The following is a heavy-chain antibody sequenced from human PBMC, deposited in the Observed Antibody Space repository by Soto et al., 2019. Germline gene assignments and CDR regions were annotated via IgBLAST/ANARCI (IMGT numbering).Heavy chain of an antibody. J-gene: IGHJ4*02. CDR3: ARDATLYDSSAYYYLY. V-gene: IGHV1-69*13. D-gene: IGHD3-22*01. CDR2: ITPMFGTP. CDR1: GGTFSRYT. Sequence: SVKVSCKASGGTFSRYTITWVRQAPGQGLEWMGGITPMFGTPNYAQKLQGRVTITADESTSTAYMELSSLRSEDTAMYYCARDATLYDSSAYYYLYWGQGTLVTVSS.